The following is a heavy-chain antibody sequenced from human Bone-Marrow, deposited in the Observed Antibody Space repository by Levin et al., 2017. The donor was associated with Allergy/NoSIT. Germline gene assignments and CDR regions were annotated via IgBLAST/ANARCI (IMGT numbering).Heavy chain of an antibody. V-gene: IGHV3-23*01. CDR2: ISGSGGST. D-gene: IGHD3-22*01. Sequence: TGGSLRLSCAASGFTFSSYAMSWVRQAPGKGLEWVSAISGSGGSTYYADSVKGRFTISRDNSKNTLYLQMNSLRAEDTAVYYCAKRSSSSGYYYAPLDYWGQGTLVTVSS. J-gene: IGHJ4*02. CDR3: AKRSSSSGYYYAPLDY. CDR1: GFTFSSYA.